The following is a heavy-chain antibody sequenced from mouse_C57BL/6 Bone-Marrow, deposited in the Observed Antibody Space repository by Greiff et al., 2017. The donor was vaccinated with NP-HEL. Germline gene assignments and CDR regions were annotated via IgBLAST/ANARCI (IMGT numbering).Heavy chain of an antibody. CDR2: IYPRDGST. D-gene: IGHD2-5*01. CDR3: ARKDYSNYMYYFDY. CDR1: GYTFTSYD. V-gene: IGHV1-85*01. J-gene: IGHJ2*01. Sequence: VKLMESGPELVKPGASVKLSCKASGYTFTSYDINWVKQRPGQGLEWIGWIYPRDGSTKYNEKFKGKATLTVDTSSSTAYMELHSLTSEDSAVYFCARKDYSNYMYYFDYWGQGTTLTVSS.